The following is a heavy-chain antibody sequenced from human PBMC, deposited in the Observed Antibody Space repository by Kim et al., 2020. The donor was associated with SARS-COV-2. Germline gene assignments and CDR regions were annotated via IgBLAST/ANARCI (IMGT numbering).Heavy chain of an antibody. D-gene: IGHD6-19*01. CDR3: ARSDGRRSWRQFDY. V-gene: IGHV4-59*01. Sequence: SETLSLTCTVSGDSITYYYCTWIRQPPGKGLEWLCHINDGGNTNYNPPFKSRVTISQETSNNQYSLELTSMNAADTAVYYCARSDGRRSWRQFDYWSKGTLDTGSS. J-gene: IGHJ4*02. CDR1: GDSITYYY. CDR2: INDGGNT.